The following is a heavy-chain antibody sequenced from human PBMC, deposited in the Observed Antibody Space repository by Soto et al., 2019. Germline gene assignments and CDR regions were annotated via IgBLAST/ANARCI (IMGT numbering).Heavy chain of an antibody. CDR3: AKGGPYNRDPFEY. CDR1: GFTFSSYA. CDR2: ISSSGGST. V-gene: IGHV3-23*01. J-gene: IGHJ4*02. Sequence: GGSLRLSCAASGFTFSSYAMSWVRQAPGQGLEWVSGISSSGGSTYYADSVKGRFTISRDNSKNTVNLQMNSLRAEDTALYYCAKGGPYNRDPFEYWGQGTLVTVSS. D-gene: IGHD1-20*01.